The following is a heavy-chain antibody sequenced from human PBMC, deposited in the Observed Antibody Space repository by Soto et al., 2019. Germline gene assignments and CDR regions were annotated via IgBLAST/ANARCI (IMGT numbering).Heavy chain of an antibody. CDR3: ARVNPEYSSSSGDGYYYMDV. J-gene: IGHJ6*03. V-gene: IGHV4-59*01. Sequence: SETLSLTCTVAGGSISSYYWSWIRQPPGKELEWIGYIHYTGTTKYNPSLKSRVTISVDTSKNQFSLKLSSVTAADTAVYYCARVNPEYSSSSGDGYYYMDVWGKGTTVTVSS. CDR1: GGSISSYY. CDR2: IHYTGTT. D-gene: IGHD6-6*01.